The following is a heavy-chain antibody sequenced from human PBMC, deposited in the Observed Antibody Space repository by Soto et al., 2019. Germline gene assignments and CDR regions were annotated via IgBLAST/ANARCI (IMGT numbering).Heavy chain of an antibody. CDR3: ARYRRGAVAGYTLDN. CDR1: GGSISSNY. V-gene: IGHV4-59*01. J-gene: IGHJ4*02. Sequence: PSETLSLTCTVSGGSISSNYWTWIRQPPGKGLEWIGYVYNSGSTNYNPSLKSRVTISEDTSTSQFSLKVTSMTAADTAVYYCARYRRGAVAGYTLDNWGQGILVTVSS. CDR2: VYNSGST. D-gene: IGHD6-13*01.